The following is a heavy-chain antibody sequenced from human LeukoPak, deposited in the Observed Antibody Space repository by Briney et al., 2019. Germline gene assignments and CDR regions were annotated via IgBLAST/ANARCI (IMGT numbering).Heavy chain of an antibody. CDR2: ISGSGGST. V-gene: IGHV3-23*01. D-gene: IGHD1-26*01. CDR3: ARGRIVGATRRFDP. CDR1: GFIFTKYG. J-gene: IGHJ5*02. Sequence: PGGTLRLSCAASGFIFTKYGMSWVRQAPGKGLEWVSAISGSGGSTFYGDSVKGRFTISRDNAKNSLYLQMNSLRAEDTAVYYCARGRIVGATRRFDPWGQGTLVTVSS.